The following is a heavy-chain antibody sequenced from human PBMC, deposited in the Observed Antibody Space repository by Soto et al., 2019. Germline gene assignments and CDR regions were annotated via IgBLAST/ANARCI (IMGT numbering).Heavy chain of an antibody. J-gene: IGHJ6*02. CDR3: VKASIAAAGIPLRYYGMDV. CDR2: ISSNGGST. V-gene: IGHV3-64D*08. Sequence: PGGSLRLSCSASGFTFSSYAMHWVRQAPGKGLEYVSAISSNGGSTYYADSVKGRFTISRDNSKNTLYLQMSSLRAEDTAVYYCVKASIAAAGIPLRYYGMDVWGQGTTVTVSS. CDR1: GFTFSSYA. D-gene: IGHD6-13*01.